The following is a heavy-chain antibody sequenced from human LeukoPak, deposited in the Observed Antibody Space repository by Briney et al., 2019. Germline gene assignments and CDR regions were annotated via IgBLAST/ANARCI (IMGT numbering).Heavy chain of an antibody. V-gene: IGHV4-39*01. CDR1: GGSISSSSYY. J-gene: IGHJ5*02. CDR3: ARQRALLWFGEFLINWFDP. Sequence: SETLSLTCTVSGGSISSSSYYWGWIRQPPGKGLAWIGSIYYSGSTYYNPSLKSRVTISVDTSKNQFSLKLSSVTAADTAVYYCARQRALLWFGEFLINWFDPWGQGTLVTVSS. D-gene: IGHD3-10*01. CDR2: IYYSGST.